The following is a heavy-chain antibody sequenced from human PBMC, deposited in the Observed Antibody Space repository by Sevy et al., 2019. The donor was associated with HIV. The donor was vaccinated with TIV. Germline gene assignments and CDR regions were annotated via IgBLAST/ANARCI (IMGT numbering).Heavy chain of an antibody. J-gene: IGHJ3*02. CDR1: GFTFSSHS. V-gene: IGHV3-21*01. D-gene: IGHD6-6*01. CDR3: ARLEYVSTSGAFDI. CDR2: ISSSSSYI. Sequence: GGSLRLSCAASGFTFSSHSMNWVRQAPAKGLEWVSSISSSSSYIYYADSVKGRFTISRDNAKNSLYLQMNSLRAEDTAVYYCARLEYVSTSGAFDIWGQGTMVTVSS.